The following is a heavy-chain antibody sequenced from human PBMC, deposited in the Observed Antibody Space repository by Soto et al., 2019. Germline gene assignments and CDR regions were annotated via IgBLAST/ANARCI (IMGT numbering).Heavy chain of an antibody. J-gene: IGHJ4*02. V-gene: IGHV3-7*01. Sequence: EVHLVESGGGLVQPGGSLRLSCAASGFTFSSYWMSWVRQAPGKGLEWVANIKQDGSEKYYVDSVKGRFTISRDNAKNSLYLQMNSLRAEETAVYFCVSTNTFDSWGPGTLVTVSS. CDR1: GFTFSSYW. CDR3: VSTNTFDS. CDR2: IKQDGSEK.